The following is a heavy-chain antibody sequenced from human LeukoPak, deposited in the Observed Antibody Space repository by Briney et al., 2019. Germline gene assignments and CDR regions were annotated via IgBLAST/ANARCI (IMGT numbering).Heavy chain of an antibody. CDR2: INPSGGST. D-gene: IGHD5-24*01. CDR3: ANGPRDGYDFDY. CDR1: GFTFSSYA. V-gene: IGHV1-46*01. Sequence: GGSLRLSCAASGFTFSSYAMHWVRQAPGQGLEWMGIINPSGGSTSYAQKFQGRVTMTRDTSTSTVYMELSSLRSEDTAVYYCANGPRDGYDFDYWGQGTLVTVSS. J-gene: IGHJ4*02.